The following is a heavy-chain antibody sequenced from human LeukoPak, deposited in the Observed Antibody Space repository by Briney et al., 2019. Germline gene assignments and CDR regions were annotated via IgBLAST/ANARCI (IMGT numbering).Heavy chain of an antibody. V-gene: IGHV3-33*01. J-gene: IGHJ4*02. Sequence: PGGSLRLSCAASGFTFSSYGMHWVRQAPGKGLEWVAVIWYDGSNKYYADSVKGRFTISRDNSKNTLYLQMNSLRAEDTAVYYCATGPDIGGSSYYFDYWGQGTLVTVSS. CDR1: GFTFSSYG. D-gene: IGHD1-26*01. CDR3: ATGPDIGGSSYYFDY. CDR2: IWYDGSNK.